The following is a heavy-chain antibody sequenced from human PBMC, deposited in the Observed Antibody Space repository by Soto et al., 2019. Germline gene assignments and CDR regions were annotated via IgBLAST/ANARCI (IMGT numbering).Heavy chain of an antibody. CDR1: GYSFTSYW. CDR3: ASNALSGSYYYYYGMDV. Sequence: PGESLKISCKGSGYSFTSYWIGWVRQMPGKGLEWMGIIYPGDSDTGYSPSFQGQVTISADKSISTAYLQWSSLKASDTAMYYCASNALSGSYYYYYGMDVWGQGTTVTVS. V-gene: IGHV5-51*01. D-gene: IGHD1-26*01. J-gene: IGHJ6*02. CDR2: IYPGDSDT.